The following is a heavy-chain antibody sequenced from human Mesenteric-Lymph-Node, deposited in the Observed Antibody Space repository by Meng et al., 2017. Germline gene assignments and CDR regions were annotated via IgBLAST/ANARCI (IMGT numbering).Heavy chain of an antibody. CDR2: IYWDDDK. J-gene: IGHJ4*02. CDR3: AHKSQGRSWAVDHYYFDY. CDR1: GFSLSTSGVG. D-gene: IGHD6-13*01. V-gene: IGHV2-5*02. Sequence: SGPTLVKPTQTLTLTCTFSGFSLSTSGVGVGWIRQPPGKALEWLALIYWDDDKRYSPSLKSRLTITKDTSKNQVVLTMTNMDPVDTATYYCAHKSQGRSWAVDHYYFDYWGQGILVTVSS.